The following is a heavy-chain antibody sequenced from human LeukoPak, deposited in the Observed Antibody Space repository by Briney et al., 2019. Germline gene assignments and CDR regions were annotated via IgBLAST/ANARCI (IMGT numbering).Heavy chain of an antibody. Sequence: ASVTVSCKASGYTFTSYYMHWVRQAPGQGLEWMGIINPSGGSTSYAQKFQGRVTMTRDMSTSTVYMELSSLRSEDTAVYYCARDRLYYYDSSGYYYMGYFDYWGQGTLVTVSS. CDR2: INPSGGST. CDR3: ARDRLYYYDSSGYYYMGYFDY. V-gene: IGHV1-46*01. J-gene: IGHJ4*02. CDR1: GYTFTSYY. D-gene: IGHD3-22*01.